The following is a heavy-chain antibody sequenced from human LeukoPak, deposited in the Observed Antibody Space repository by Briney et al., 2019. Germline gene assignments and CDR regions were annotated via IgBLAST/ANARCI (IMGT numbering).Heavy chain of an antibody. CDR1: GFTFSTYW. J-gene: IGHJ4*02. CDR2: IKSDGIGT. CDR3: ARMGDGYNSIDY. Sequence: PGGSLRLSGAASGFTFSTYWRRWVRQLPGKGLGWVSRIKSDGIGTSYADSVQGRFTLSRANAKTTLYLQMNSLRAENTAVYYCARMGDGYNSIDYWGQGTLVTVS. V-gene: IGHV3-74*01. D-gene: IGHD5-24*01.